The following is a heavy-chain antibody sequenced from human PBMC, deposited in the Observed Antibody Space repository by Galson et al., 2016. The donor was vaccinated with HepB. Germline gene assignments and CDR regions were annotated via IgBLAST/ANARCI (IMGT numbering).Heavy chain of an antibody. V-gene: IGHV3-23*01. D-gene: IGHD2-21*01. CDR1: GLTFSNYP. CDR3: ANIPLPLWSRWFDP. CDR2: ISVGGGDT. Sequence: SLRLSCADSGLTFSNYPMNWVRQAPGKGLEWVSTISVGGGDTYYADSLRGRFTISRDDSKKTLYLQMRNRRAEDTAVYYCANIPLPLWSRWFDPWGQGTLVTVSS. J-gene: IGHJ5*02.